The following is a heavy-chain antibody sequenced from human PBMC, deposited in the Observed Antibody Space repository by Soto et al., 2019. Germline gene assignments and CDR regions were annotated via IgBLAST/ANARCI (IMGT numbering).Heavy chain of an antibody. V-gene: IGHV3-43*01. CDR2: ISWDGGIT. J-gene: IGHJ4*02. CDR1: GFTFNAYT. D-gene: IGHD3-9*01. Sequence: GGSLRLSCAASGFTFNAYTMHWVRQAPGKGLEWVSLISWDGGITYYGDSVKGRFTVSRDNSDNSLYLQMTSLRSDDTAIYYCAKDSYDLLTGQKRYFDSWGQGTMVTVSS. CDR3: AKDSYDLLTGQKRYFDS.